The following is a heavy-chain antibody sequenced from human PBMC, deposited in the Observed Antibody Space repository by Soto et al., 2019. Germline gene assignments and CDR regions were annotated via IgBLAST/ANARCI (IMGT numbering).Heavy chain of an antibody. CDR3: ARVDCSGGSCYWVGVFDI. D-gene: IGHD2-15*01. J-gene: IGHJ3*02. V-gene: IGHV1-24*01. Sequence: ASVKVSCKVSGYTLTELPMHWVRQAPGKGLEWMGGFDPEDGETIYAQKFQGRVTMTEDTSTSTAYMELRSLRSDDTAVYYCARVDCSGGSCYWVGVFDIWGKGTMVTVS. CDR2: FDPEDGET. CDR1: GYTLTELP.